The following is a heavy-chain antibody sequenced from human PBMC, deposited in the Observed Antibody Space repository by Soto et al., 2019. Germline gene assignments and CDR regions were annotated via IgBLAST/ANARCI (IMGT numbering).Heavy chain of an antibody. CDR3: AKNTGAGYFYPLDV. D-gene: IGHD3-10*01. J-gene: IGHJ6*02. CDR1: GYTFTSYG. V-gene: IGHV1-18*01. CDR2: TRTYSGNT. Sequence: ASVKVSCKASGYTFTSYGITWVRQAPGQGLEWMGWTRTYSGNTNYAQRLQGRVTMTTDTSTSTAYMELRSLKSDDTAVYYCAKNTGAGYFYPLDVWGQGTTVTVSS.